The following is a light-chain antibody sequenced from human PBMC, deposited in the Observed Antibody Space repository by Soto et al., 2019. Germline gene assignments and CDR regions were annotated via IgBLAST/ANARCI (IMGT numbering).Light chain of an antibody. CDR2: EGS. CDR3: CSYAGSSTFLYV. V-gene: IGLV2-23*03. CDR1: SSDVGSYNL. Sequence: SVLTKPSSVTGSPGQWITITYTGTSSDVGSYNLVSWYQQHPGKAPKLMIYEGSKRPSGVSNRFSGSKSGNTASLTISGLQAEDEADYYCCSYAGSSTFLYVFGTGTRSPS. J-gene: IGLJ1*01.